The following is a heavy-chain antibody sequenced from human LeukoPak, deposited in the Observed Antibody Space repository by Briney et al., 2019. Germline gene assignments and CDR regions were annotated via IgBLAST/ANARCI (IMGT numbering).Heavy chain of an antibody. J-gene: IGHJ4*02. V-gene: IGHV3-23*01. D-gene: IGHD2-21*02. CDR1: GFTFRSYN. CDR3: AKEGPYCGGDCYGVFDY. Sequence: GGSLRLSCAASGFTFRSYNMNWVRQTPENGLEWVSGISNRGSTIHYADSVKGRFTISRDNSKNTLYLQMKGLRAEDTAIYYCAKEGPYCGGDCYGVFDYWGQGTLVTVSS. CDR2: ISNRGSTI.